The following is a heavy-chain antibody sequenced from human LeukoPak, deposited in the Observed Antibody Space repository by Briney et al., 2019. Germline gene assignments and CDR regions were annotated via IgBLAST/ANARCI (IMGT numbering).Heavy chain of an antibody. D-gene: IGHD3-9*01. V-gene: IGHV3-23*01. CDR2: ISGSGGSS. CDR1: GFTFSSYG. Sequence: GGSLRLSCAASGFTFSSYGMSWVRQAPGKGLEWVSAISGSGGSSYYADSVKGRFTISRDNSKNTLYLQMNSLRAEDTAVYYCAKEGPDYDILGWYYFDYWGQGTLVTVSS. CDR3: AKEGPDYDILGWYYFDY. J-gene: IGHJ4*02.